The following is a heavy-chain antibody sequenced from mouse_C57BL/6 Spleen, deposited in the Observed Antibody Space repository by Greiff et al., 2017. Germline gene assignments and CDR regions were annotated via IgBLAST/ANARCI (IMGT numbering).Heavy chain of an antibody. CDR3: ARGDSSGTAYFDY. CDR2: IYPGDGDT. J-gene: IGHJ2*01. CDR1: GYAFSSYW. Sequence: VQLQESGAELVKPGASVKISCKASGYAFSSYWMNWVKQRPGKGLEWIGQIYPGDGDTNYNGKFKGKATLTADKSSSTAYMQLSSLTSEDSAVYFCARGDSSGTAYFDYWGQGTTLTVSS. V-gene: IGHV1-80*01. D-gene: IGHD3-2*02.